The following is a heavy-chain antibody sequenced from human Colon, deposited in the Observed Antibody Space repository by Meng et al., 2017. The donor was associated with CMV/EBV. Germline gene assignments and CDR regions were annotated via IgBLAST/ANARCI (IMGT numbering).Heavy chain of an antibody. Sequence: CTVSGGSLSGGDFYWNWIRQHPGKGLEWIGYIYYSGTTYYNPSLKSRAVISLDKAKNLFSLKLTSVTAADTAVYFCARDSGYDASFDNWGQGTLVTVSS. CDR3: ARDSGYDASFDN. J-gene: IGHJ4*02. CDR2: IYYSGTT. CDR1: GGSLSGGDFY. V-gene: IGHV4-31*03. D-gene: IGHD3-10*01.